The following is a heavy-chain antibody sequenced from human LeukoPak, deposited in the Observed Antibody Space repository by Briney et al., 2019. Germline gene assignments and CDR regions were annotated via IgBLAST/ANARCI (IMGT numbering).Heavy chain of an antibody. V-gene: IGHV4-59*01. CDR1: GGSIIGYY. CDR3: ARSRVWSDYWGYFDY. Sequence: SETLSLTCTVSGGSIIGYYWNWIRQPPGKGLDWIGYIYHSGSTNYNPSLKSRVTISVDTSKTQLSLKLRAVTAADTAVYYCARSRVWSDYWGYFDYWGQGTLVTVPS. J-gene: IGHJ4*02. CDR2: IYHSGST. D-gene: IGHD3-3*01.